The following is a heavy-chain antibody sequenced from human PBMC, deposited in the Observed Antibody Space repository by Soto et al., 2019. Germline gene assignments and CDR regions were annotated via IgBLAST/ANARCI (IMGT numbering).Heavy chain of an antibody. Sequence: GGSLRLSCAVSGFTFSSYAMSWVRQAPGKGLEWVSAISGSGGSTYYADSVKGRFTISRDNSKNTLYLQMNSLRAEDTAVYYCATQKGPQDYGDYLDYYYGMDVWGQGTTVTVSS. J-gene: IGHJ6*02. V-gene: IGHV3-23*01. CDR3: ATQKGPQDYGDYLDYYYGMDV. CDR2: ISGSGGST. CDR1: GFTFSSYA. D-gene: IGHD4-17*01.